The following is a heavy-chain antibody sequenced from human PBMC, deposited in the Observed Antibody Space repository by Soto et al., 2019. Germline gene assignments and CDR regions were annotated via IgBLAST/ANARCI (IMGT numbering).Heavy chain of an antibody. Sequence: GQLVESGGGEVQPGRSLRLSCAASGFKFTDFALHWVRQAPGKGLEWVAIIAYDGSEKHYADSVKGRFAISRDHRKNTLYLEMNILRPEDTAVYFCARRFWHIYSAIEVCGQGMSVIVFS. CDR3: ARRFWHIYSAIEV. CDR2: IAYDGSEK. V-gene: IGHV3-30*09. D-gene: IGHD2-21*01. J-gene: IGHJ6*02. CDR1: GFKFTDFA.